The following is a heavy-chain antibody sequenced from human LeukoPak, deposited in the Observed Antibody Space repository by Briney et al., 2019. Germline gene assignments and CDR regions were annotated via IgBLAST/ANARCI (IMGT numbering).Heavy chain of an antibody. CDR3: AKEDRYDSSGYYYGGAFDI. CDR2: ISGSGCST. V-gene: IGHV3-23*01. Sequence: RSWGSLEHSCSASGFTFSSYGMSWVRQAPGKGLEWVSAISGSGCSTYYADSVKGRFTISRDNSKNTLYLQMNSLRAEDTAVYYCAKEDRYDSSGYYYGGAFDIWGQGTMVTVSS. J-gene: IGHJ3*02. CDR1: GFTFSSYG. D-gene: IGHD3-22*01.